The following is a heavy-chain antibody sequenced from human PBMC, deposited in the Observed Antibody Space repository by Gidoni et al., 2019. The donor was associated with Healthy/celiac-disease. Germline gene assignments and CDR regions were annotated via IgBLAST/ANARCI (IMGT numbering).Heavy chain of an antibody. V-gene: IGHV1-46*03. J-gene: IGHJ6*02. CDR1: GYTFTSYY. CDR3: ARVEMATTPWDGMDV. Sequence: QVQLVQSGAEVKKPGASVKVSCKASGYTFTSYYMHWVRQAPGQGLEWMGIINPSGGSTSYAQQFQGRVTMTRDTSTSTVYMELSSLRSEDTAVYYCARVEMATTPWDGMDVWGQGTTVTVSS. D-gene: IGHD5-12*01. CDR2: INPSGGST.